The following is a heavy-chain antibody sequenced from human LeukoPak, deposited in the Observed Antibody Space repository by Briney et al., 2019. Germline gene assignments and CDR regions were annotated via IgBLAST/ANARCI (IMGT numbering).Heavy chain of an antibody. V-gene: IGHV5-51*01. Sequence: GESLKISCQGSGSNFTSYWIGWVRRLPGKGLEWMGIIYPGDSDTRYSPSFQGQVTISADKSISTAYLQWSSLKASDTAMYYCARGSDYSPLDYWGQGTLVTVSS. J-gene: IGHJ4*02. D-gene: IGHD4-11*01. CDR1: GSNFTSYW. CDR3: ARGSDYSPLDY. CDR2: IYPGDSDT.